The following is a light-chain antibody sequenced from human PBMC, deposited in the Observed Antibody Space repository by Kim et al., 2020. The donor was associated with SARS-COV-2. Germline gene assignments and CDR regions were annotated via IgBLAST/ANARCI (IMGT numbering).Light chain of an antibody. CDR3: QQYNTYLT. Sequence: SASVGDRVTITCRASQNITNRLAWYQQKPGKAPNLLIYKASTLQSGVPSRFSGSGSGTEFTLTISTLQPGDFATYYCQQYNTYLTFGQGTRVEIK. CDR2: KAS. V-gene: IGKV1-5*03. J-gene: IGKJ1*01. CDR1: QNITNR.